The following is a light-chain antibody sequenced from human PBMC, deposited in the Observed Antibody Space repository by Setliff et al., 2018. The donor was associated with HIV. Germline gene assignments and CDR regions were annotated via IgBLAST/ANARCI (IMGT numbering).Light chain of an antibody. Sequence: QSALAQPASVSGSPGQSITVSCTGTSNDVGGYHFVSWYQQHPGKAPKLMIYDVNNRPSGVSSRFSGSKSGNTASLTISGLQAEDEADYFCSSYTSSSTYVFGAGTKVTVL. CDR2: DVN. V-gene: IGLV2-14*03. CDR1: SNDVGGYHF. J-gene: IGLJ1*01. CDR3: SSYTSSSTYV.